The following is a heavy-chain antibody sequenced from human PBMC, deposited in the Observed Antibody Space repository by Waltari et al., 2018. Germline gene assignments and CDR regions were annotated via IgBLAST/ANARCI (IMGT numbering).Heavy chain of an antibody. V-gene: IGHV4-34*01. J-gene: IGHJ4*02. CDR2: INHSGST. CDR1: GGSFSGYS. CDR3: ARGKAEPHPRSIDY. Sequence: QVQLQQWGAGLLKPSETLSLTCAVYGGSFSGYSWIWIRKPPGKGLEWIGEINHSGSTNYNPSLKSRVTISVDTSKNQFSLKLSSVTAADTAVYYCARGKAEPHPRSIDYWGQGTLVTVSS. D-gene: IGHD1-26*01.